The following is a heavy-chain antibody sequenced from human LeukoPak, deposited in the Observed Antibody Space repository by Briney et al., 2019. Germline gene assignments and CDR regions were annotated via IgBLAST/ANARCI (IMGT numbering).Heavy chain of an antibody. CDR2: INHSGST. CDR3: ARGPQITMVRGVIISPFDY. D-gene: IGHD3-10*01. CDR1: GGSFSGYY. Sequence: SETLSLTCAVYGGSFSGYYWSWIRQPPGKGLEWIGEINHSGSTNYNPSLKSRVTISVDSSKNQFSLKLSSVTAADTAVYYCARGPQITMVRGVIISPFDYWGQGTLVIVSS. V-gene: IGHV4-34*01. J-gene: IGHJ4*02.